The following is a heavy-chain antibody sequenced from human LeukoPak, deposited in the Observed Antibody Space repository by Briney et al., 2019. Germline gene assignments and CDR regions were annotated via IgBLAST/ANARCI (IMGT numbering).Heavy chain of an antibody. V-gene: IGHV4-59*08. D-gene: IGHD6-13*01. J-gene: IGHJ6*02. CDR2: IYYSGST. CDR3: ARHEGIAAAGIVYYYGMDV. CDR1: GGSISSYY. Sequence: SETLSLTCTVSGGSISSYYWSWIRQPPGKGLEWIGYIYYSGSTNYNPSLKSRVTISVDTSKNQFSLKLSSATAADTAVYYCARHEGIAAAGIVYYYGMDVWGQGTTVTVSS.